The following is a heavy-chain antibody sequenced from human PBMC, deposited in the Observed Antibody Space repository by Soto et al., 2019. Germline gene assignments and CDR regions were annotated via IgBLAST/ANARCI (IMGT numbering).Heavy chain of an antibody. V-gene: IGHV4-31*03. CDR1: GGSISSGGYC. CDR3: ARDGVATPNWFDP. J-gene: IGHJ5*02. CDR2: IYYSGRA. Sequence: QVQLQESGPGLVKPSQTLSLTCTVSGGSISSGGYCWSWIRQHPGKGLEWIGYIYYSGRAYYNPSLRGRVTMSVDTSKNQISLRLTSVTAADTAVYYCARDGVATPNWFDPWGQGTLVTVSS. D-gene: IGHD2-8*01.